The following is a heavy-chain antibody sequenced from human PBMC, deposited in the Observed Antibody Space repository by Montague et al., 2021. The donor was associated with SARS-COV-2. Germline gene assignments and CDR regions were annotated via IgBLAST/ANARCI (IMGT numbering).Heavy chain of an antibody. CDR2: IKGDGTNT. Sequence: SLSLSFSASGFTFSDYWMHWVRQAPGKGLVWVSRIKGDGTNTIYADSVKGRFAISRDNAQNTVYPQMSSLRAEDAAVYYCVRDGDHWDFDYWGQGALVTVSS. CDR1: GFTFSDYW. CDR3: VRDGDHWDFDY. V-gene: IGHV3-74*01. J-gene: IGHJ4*02. D-gene: IGHD2-21*02.